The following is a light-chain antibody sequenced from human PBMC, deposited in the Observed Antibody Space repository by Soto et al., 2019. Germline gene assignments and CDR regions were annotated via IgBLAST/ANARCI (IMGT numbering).Light chain of an antibody. J-gene: IGKJ2*01. CDR2: AAS. Sequence: AVQMTQSPSSLSASVGDRVTITCRASQGIRTDLGWYQQKPGKAPKLLIYAASTLHSGVPSRFSGIGSGTDFTLTISSLQPEDFATYYCLQDYNYPRTFGQGTKLEIK. CDR3: LQDYNYPRT. CDR1: QGIRTD. V-gene: IGKV1-6*02.